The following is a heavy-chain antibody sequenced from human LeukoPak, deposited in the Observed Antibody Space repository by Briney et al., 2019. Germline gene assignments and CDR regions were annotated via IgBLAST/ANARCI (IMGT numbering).Heavy chain of an antibody. Sequence: ASVKVSCKTSGYAFTTYGLSWVRQAPGQGLEWMGWINTDYHNVENAEQFHGRVTLTADTSTSTAYMELRSLTAEDMAVYYCAAGGAYEFRDDYWGQGTLVTVSS. V-gene: IGHV1-18*03. CDR1: GYAFTTYG. CDR3: AAGGAYEFRDDY. J-gene: IGHJ4*02. D-gene: IGHD3-3*01. CDR2: INTDYHNV.